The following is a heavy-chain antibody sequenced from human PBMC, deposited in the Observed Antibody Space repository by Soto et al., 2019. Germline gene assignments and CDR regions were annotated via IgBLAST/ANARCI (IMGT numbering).Heavy chain of an antibody. D-gene: IGHD2-15*01. Sequence: QVPLVQSGAEVKKPGASVKVSCKASGYTFTSYAMHWVRQAPGQRLEWMGWINAGNGNTKYSQKFQGRVTITRDTSASTAYMELSSLRSEDTAVYYCARPLLMLGYFDYWGQGTLVTVSS. V-gene: IGHV1-3*01. CDR1: GYTFTSYA. CDR3: ARPLLMLGYFDY. CDR2: INAGNGNT. J-gene: IGHJ4*02.